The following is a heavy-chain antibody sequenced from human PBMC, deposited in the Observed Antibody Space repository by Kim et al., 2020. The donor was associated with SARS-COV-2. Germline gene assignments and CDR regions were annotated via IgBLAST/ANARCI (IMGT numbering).Heavy chain of an antibody. V-gene: IGHV4-34*01. CDR1: GGSFSGYY. Sequence: SETLSLTCAVYGGSFSGYYWSWIRQPPGKGLEWIGEINHSGSTNYNPSLKSRVTISVDTSKNQFSLKLSSVTAADTAVYYCATDGYSYGPRGYWGQGTLVTVSS. CDR3: ATDGYSYGPRGY. J-gene: IGHJ4*02. D-gene: IGHD5-18*01. CDR2: INHSGST.